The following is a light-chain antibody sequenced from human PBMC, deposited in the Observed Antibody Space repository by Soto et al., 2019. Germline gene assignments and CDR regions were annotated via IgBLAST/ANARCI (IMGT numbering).Light chain of an antibody. J-gene: IGLJ1*01. CDR2: EVS. Sequence: SALNQPAYVFGSPGKPITISCSGTSSDVGGYNFVSWYQHHPGKAPKLMIYEVSTRPSWGSNRFSGSKSGNTASLTIAGLQPEDEADYYCSSYTTISTVVFGNGTRVSVL. V-gene: IGLV2-14*01. CDR1: SSDVGGYNF. CDR3: SSYTTISTVV.